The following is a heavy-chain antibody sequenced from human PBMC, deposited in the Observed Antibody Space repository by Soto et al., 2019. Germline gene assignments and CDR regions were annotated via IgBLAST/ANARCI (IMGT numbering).Heavy chain of an antibody. CDR2: IVVGSGNT. D-gene: IGHD2-2*01. Sequence: SVKVSCKASGFTFTSSAMQWVRQARGQRLEWIGWIVVGSGNTNYAQKFQERVTITRDMSTSTAYMELSSLRSEDTAVYYCAASDIVVVPAEDCGGDCYGAFDIWGQGTMVTVSS. CDR1: GFTFTSSA. CDR3: AASDIVVVPAEDCGGDCYGAFDI. J-gene: IGHJ3*02. V-gene: IGHV1-58*02.